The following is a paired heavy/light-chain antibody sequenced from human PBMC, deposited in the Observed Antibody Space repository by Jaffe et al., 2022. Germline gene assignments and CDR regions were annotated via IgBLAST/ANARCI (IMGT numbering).Heavy chain of an antibody. CDR3: ARDLLSGLRFLEWLLPPFDY. V-gene: IGHV1-3*01. CDR1: GYTFTSYA. J-gene: IGHJ4*02. Sequence: QVQLVQSGAEVKKPGASVKVSCKASGYTFTSYAMHWVRQAPGQRLEWMGWINAGNGNTKYSQKFQGRVTITRDTSASTAYMELSSLRSEDTAVYYCARDLLSGLRFLEWLLPPFDYWGQGTLVTVSS. CDR2: INAGNGNT. D-gene: IGHD3-3*01.
Light chain of an antibody. V-gene: IGLV1-40*01. Sequence: QSVLTQPPSVSGAPGQRVTISCTGSSSNIGAGYDVHWYQQLPGTAPKLLIYGNSNRPSGVPDRFSGSKSGTSASLAITGLQAEDEADYYCQSYDSSLSDYVVFGGGTKLTVL. CDR3: QSYDSSLSDYVV. J-gene: IGLJ2*01. CDR1: SSNIGAGYD. CDR2: GNS.